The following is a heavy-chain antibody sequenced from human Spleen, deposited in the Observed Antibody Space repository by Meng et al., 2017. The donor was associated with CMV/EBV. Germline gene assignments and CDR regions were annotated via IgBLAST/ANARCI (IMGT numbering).Heavy chain of an antibody. D-gene: IGHD4-17*01. CDR1: GVSLNTGGVG. Sequence: SGVSLNTGGVGGGWIRQHPGKALEWLALIYSNDDKPYNPSLERRLTITKDTSKNQVVLSMTNMDSVDTATYFCARSPVGYGHDWFDSWGQGVLVTVSS. CDR2: IYSNDDK. J-gene: IGHJ5*01. V-gene: IGHV2-5*01. CDR3: ARSPVGYGHDWFDS.